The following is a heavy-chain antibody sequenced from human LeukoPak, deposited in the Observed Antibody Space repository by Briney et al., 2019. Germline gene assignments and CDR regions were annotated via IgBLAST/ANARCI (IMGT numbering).Heavy chain of an antibody. V-gene: IGHV1-69*13. CDR3: ARNPQPSSTDAIGDY. Sequence: ASVKVSCKASGGAFSSYAISWVRQAPGQGLEWMGGIIPIFGTANYAQKFQGRVTITADESTSTAYMELSSLRSEDTAVYYCARNPQPSSTDAIGDYWGQGTLVTVSS. J-gene: IGHJ4*02. CDR2: IIPIFGTA. CDR1: GGAFSSYA. D-gene: IGHD4-17*01.